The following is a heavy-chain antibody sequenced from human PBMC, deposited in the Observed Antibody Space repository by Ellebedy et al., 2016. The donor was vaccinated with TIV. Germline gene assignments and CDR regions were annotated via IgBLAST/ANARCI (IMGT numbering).Heavy chain of an antibody. CDR1: GYTFTSYG. J-gene: IGHJ4*02. Sequence: AASVKVSCKASGYTFTSYGISWVRQAPGQGLEWMGWISAYNGNTNYAQKLQGRVTMTTDTSTSTAYMELRSLRSDDTAVYYCARVPPLGADYGDSPVDYWGQGTLVTVSS. V-gene: IGHV1-18*04. CDR3: ARVPPLGADYGDSPVDY. D-gene: IGHD4-17*01. CDR2: ISAYNGNT.